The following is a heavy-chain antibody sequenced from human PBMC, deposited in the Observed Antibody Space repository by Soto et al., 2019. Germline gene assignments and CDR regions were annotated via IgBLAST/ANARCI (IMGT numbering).Heavy chain of an antibody. Sequence: QVQLVESGGGVVQPGRSLRLSCAASGFTFSSYAMHWVRQAPGKGLEWVAVISYDGSNKYYADSVKGRFTISRDNSKNTLYLQMNSLRAEDTAVYYCARDADSGSYSYYFDYWGQGTLVTVSS. V-gene: IGHV3-30-3*01. CDR2: ISYDGSNK. CDR3: ARDADSGSYSYYFDY. D-gene: IGHD1-26*01. J-gene: IGHJ4*02. CDR1: GFTFSSYA.